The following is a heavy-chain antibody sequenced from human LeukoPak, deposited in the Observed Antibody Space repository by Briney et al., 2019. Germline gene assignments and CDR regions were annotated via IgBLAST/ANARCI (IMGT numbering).Heavy chain of an antibody. CDR3: AKDAYSGTYYDY. D-gene: IGHD1-26*01. CDR1: GFTFNNYA. CDR2: ISGSGGST. Sequence: PGGSLRLSCAASGFTFNNYAMSWVRQAPGKGLEWVSAISGSGGSTYSGDSVKGRFTISRDNSKNTLYLHMNSLRAEDTAVYYCAKDAYSGTYYDYWGQGTLVTVSS. J-gene: IGHJ4*02. V-gene: IGHV3-23*01.